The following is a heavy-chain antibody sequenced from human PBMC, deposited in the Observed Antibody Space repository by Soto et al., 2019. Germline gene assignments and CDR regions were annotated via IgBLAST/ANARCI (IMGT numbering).Heavy chain of an antibody. CDR3: ARRAQPSSGWYRYYYYYGMDV. J-gene: IGHJ6*02. CDR2: ISAYNGNT. D-gene: IGHD6-19*01. CDR1: GYTFTSYG. V-gene: IGHV1-18*04. Sequence: GASVKVSCKASGYTFTSYGISWVRQAPGQGLEWMGWISAYNGNTNYAQKLQGRVTMTTGTSTSTAYMELRSLRSDDTAVYYCARRAQPSSGWYRYYYYYGMDVWGQGTTVTVSS.